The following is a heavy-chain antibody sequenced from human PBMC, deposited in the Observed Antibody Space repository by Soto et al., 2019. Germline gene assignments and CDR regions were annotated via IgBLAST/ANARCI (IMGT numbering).Heavy chain of an antibody. J-gene: IGHJ6*02. CDR3: ARQYYSNYRGGMDV. V-gene: IGHV5-51*01. CDR2: IYPSDSDI. D-gene: IGHD2-2*01. CDR1: GYSFTSHW. Sequence: PGESLKISCKTSGYSFTSHWIAWVRQMPGKGLEWMGIIYPSDSDIRYRPSFQGQVTISVDKSISTAYLQWSSLKASDTATYYCARQYYSNYRGGMDVWGQGTTVTVSS.